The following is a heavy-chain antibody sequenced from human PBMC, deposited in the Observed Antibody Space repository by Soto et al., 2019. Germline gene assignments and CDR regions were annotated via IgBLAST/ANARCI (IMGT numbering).Heavy chain of an antibody. D-gene: IGHD3-10*01. CDR1: GGSISSGGYY. V-gene: IGHV4-31*03. CDR3: ARGPLLWFGESGVRNYYYYYGMDV. J-gene: IGHJ6*02. Sequence: PSETLSLTCTVSGGSISSGGYYWSWIRQHPGKGLEWIGYIYYSGSTYYNPSLKSRVTISVDTSKNQFSLKLSSVTAADTAVYYCARGPLLWFGESGVRNYYYYYGMDVWGQGTTVTVSS. CDR2: IYYSGST.